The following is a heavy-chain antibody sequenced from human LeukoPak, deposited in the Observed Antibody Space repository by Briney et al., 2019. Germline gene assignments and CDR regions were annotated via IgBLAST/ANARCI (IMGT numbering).Heavy chain of an antibody. Sequence: PGGSLRLSRAASGFTFSSYSMNWVRQAPGKGLEWVSSISSSSSYIYYADSVKGRFTISRDNAKNSLYLQMNSLRAEDTAVYYCARDHPGYCSSTSCNQNGKRYYYYGMDVWGQGTTVTVSS. CDR3: ARDHPGYCSSTSCNQNGKRYYYYGMDV. J-gene: IGHJ6*02. V-gene: IGHV3-21*01. CDR2: ISSSSSYI. D-gene: IGHD2-2*01. CDR1: GFTFSSYS.